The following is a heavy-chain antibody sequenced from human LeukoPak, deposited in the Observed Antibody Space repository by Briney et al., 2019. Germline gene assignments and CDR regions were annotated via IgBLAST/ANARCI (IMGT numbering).Heavy chain of an antibody. Sequence: PGRSLRLSCAASGFTFSSYAMHWVRQAPGKGLEWVAVISYDGSNKYYADSVKGRFTISRDNSKNTLYLQMNSLRAEDTAVYYCAKEYSPLTYYYDSSGYYPDYWGQGTLVTVSS. CDR3: AKEYSPLTYYYDSSGYYPDY. CDR1: GFTFSSYA. CDR2: ISYDGSNK. J-gene: IGHJ4*02. D-gene: IGHD3-22*01. V-gene: IGHV3-30-3*01.